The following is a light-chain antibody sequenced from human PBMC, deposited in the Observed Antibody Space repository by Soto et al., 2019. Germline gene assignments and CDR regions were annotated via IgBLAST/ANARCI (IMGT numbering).Light chain of an antibody. Sequence: DVQMTQSTSSLSASVGDRVTITCRASQSISSYLNWYQQKPGKAPKLLIYAASSLQSGVPSRFSGSGSGTEFTLTISSLQPEDFATYYCLQHNRYPLTFGQGTKVDI. J-gene: IGKJ1*01. V-gene: IGKV1-17*01. CDR3: LQHNRYPLT. CDR2: AAS. CDR1: QSISSY.